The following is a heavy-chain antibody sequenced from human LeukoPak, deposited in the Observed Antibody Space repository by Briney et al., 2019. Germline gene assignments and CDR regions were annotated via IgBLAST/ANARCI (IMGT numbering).Heavy chain of an antibody. CDR2: IIPIFGTA. CDR1: GGTFSSYA. J-gene: IGHJ4*02. CDR3: AREKFGELVIDC. Sequence: ASVKVSCKASGGTFSSYAISWVRQAPGQGLEWMGGIIPIFGTANYAQKFQGRVTITADESTSTAYMELSSLRSEDTAVYYCAREKFGELVIDCWGQGTLVTVSS. V-gene: IGHV1-69*13. D-gene: IGHD3-10*01.